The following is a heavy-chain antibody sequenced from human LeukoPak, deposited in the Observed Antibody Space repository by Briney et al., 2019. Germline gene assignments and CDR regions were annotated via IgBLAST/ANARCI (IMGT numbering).Heavy chain of an antibody. V-gene: IGHV1-69*10. D-gene: IGHD2-2*01. J-gene: IGHJ6*02. CDR2: IIPILGIA. CDR1: GGTFSSYA. CDR3: ARVLVPAAPLYGMDV. Sequence: VKVSCKASGGTFSSYAISWVRQAPGQGLEWMGRIIPILGIANYAQKFQGRVTITADKSTSTAYMELSSLGSEDTAVYYCARVLVPAAPLYGMDVWGQGTTVTVSS.